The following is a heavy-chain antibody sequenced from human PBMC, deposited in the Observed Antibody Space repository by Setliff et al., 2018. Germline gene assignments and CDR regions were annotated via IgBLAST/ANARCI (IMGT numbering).Heavy chain of an antibody. J-gene: IGHJ5*02. CDR2: ISGSGRNT. Sequence: PGGSLRLSCAASGLIFGNYAMNWVRQAPGKGLGWVSGISGSGRNTYYADSVKGRFTISRDNSQNTVFLQVNSLRPEDSAVYYCAKEDYSDSSGYYYETPWFDPWGQGTLVTVSS. CDR3: AKEDYSDSSGYYYETPWFDP. CDR1: GLIFGNYA. V-gene: IGHV3-23*01. D-gene: IGHD3-22*01.